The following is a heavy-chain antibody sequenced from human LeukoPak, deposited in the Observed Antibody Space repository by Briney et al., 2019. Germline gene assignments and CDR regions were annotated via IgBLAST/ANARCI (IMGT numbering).Heavy chain of an antibody. CDR3: ARDDVMYCSSTSCYSSEYYYGMDV. V-gene: IGHV3-66*01. CDR2: IYSGGSA. J-gene: IGHJ6*02. CDR1: GFTVSTNY. D-gene: IGHD2-2*02. Sequence: GGSLRLSCAASGFTVSTNYMSWVRQAPGKGLEWVSVIYSGGSAYYADSVKGRFTISRDNSKNTLYLQMNSLRAEDTAVYYCARDDVMYCSSTSCYSSEYYYGMDVWGQGTTVTVSS.